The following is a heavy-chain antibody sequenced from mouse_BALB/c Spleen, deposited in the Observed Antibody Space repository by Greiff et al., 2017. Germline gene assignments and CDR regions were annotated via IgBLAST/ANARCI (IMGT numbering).Heavy chain of an antibody. Sequence: EVQGVESGGGLVQPGGSRKLSCAASGFTFSSYGMHWVRQAPEKGLEWVAYISSGSSTIYYADTVKGRFTISRDNPKNTLFLQITSLRSEDTAMYYCARSGDGYYACFAYWGQGTLVTVSA. J-gene: IGHJ3*01. CDR2: ISSGSSTI. D-gene: IGHD2-3*01. V-gene: IGHV5-17*02. CDR3: ARSGDGYYACFAY. CDR1: GFTFSSYG.